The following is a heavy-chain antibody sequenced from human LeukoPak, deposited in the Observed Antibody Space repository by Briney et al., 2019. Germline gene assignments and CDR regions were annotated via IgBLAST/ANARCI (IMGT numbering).Heavy chain of an antibody. CDR1: GGSISSSSYY. D-gene: IGHD4-17*01. J-gene: IGHJ3*02. V-gene: IGHV4-39*07. CDR2: IYYSGST. Sequence: PSETLSLTCTVSGGSISSSSYYWGWIRQPPGKGLEWIGSIYYSGSTYYNPSLKSRVTISVDTSKNQFSLKLSSVTAADTAVYYCARAASTDDAFDIWGQGTMVTVSS. CDR3: ARAASTDDAFDI.